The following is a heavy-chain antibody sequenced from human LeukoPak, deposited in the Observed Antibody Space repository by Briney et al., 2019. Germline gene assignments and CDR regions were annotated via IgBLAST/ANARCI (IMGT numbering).Heavy chain of an antibody. D-gene: IGHD1-26*01. CDR3: TTHSGSYHTFDY. Sequence: GGSLRLSCVASGFTFSGSAMHWVRQASGKGLEWVGRIRSKGNSYATAYSESVKGRFTISRDDSKNTAYLQMNSLKTEDTAVYYCTTHSGSYHTFDYWGQGTLVTVSS. CDR2: IRSKGNSYAT. V-gene: IGHV3-73*01. J-gene: IGHJ4*02. CDR1: GFTFSGSA.